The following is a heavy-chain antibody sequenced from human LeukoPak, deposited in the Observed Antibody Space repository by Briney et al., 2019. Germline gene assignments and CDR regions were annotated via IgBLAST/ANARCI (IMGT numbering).Heavy chain of an antibody. CDR1: GFTFSSYG. CDR3: ARAPPYSSSGFDP. J-gene: IGHJ5*02. V-gene: IGHV3-33*08. CDR2: IWYDGSNK. Sequence: GGSLRLSCADSGFTFSSYGMHWVRQAPGKGLEWVAVIWYDGSNKYYADSVKGRFTISRDNSKNTLYLQMNSLRAEDTAAYYCARAPPYSSSGFDPWGQGTLVTVSS. D-gene: IGHD6-6*01.